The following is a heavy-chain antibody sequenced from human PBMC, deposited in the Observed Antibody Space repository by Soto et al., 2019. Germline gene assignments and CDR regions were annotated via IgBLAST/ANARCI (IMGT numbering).Heavy chain of an antibody. D-gene: IGHD3-9*01. CDR1: GGSISTYY. J-gene: IGHJ4*02. Sequence: PSETLSLTCTVSGGSISTYYWIWIRQPPGKGLEWIGYIYYRGNTNYNPSLKSRVTISVDTSKNQFSLKLSSVTAADTAVYYCARQPGYYDILTGYSTYYFHYWGQGTPVTVSS. CDR2: IYYRGNT. V-gene: IGHV4-59*08. CDR3: ARQPGYYDILTGYSTYYFHY.